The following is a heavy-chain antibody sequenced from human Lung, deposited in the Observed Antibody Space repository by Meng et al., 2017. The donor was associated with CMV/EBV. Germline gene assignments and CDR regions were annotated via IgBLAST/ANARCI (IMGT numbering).Heavy chain of an antibody. CDR1: GFTFRRYD. CDR3: AKILVGASPDDAFDI. V-gene: IGHV3-30*02. CDR2: ILYDGSIK. D-gene: IGHD1-26*01. J-gene: IGHJ3*02. Sequence: GGSLRLSCAASGFTFRRYDMHWVRQAPGKGLGGVAFILYDGSIKYYADSVKGRFTISRDNSKNTVYLQMNSLRIEDTAMYYCAKILVGASPDDAFDIWGQGTRVTVSS.